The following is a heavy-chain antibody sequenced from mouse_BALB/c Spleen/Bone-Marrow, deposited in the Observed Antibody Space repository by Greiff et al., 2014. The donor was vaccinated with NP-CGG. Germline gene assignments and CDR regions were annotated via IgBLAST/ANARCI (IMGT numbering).Heavy chain of an antibody. CDR1: GFNIKDTY. Sequence: VQLQQSGAELVKPGASVMLSCTASGFNIKDTYMYWVKQRPEQGLEWIGRIDPANGDSKYDPKFQGKATITADTSSNTAYLQLSSLTSEDTAVYYCARGSPYYDMDYWGQGTSVTVSS. D-gene: IGHD6-1*01. J-gene: IGHJ4*01. CDR3: ARGSPYYDMDY. V-gene: IGHV14-3*02. CDR2: IDPANGDS.